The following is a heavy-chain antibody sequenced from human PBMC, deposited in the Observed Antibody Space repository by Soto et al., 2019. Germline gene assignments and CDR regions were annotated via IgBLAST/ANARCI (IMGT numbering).Heavy chain of an antibody. CDR1: VGTFSSYA. V-gene: IGHV1-69*01. CDR3: ARKAAAADYYYYGMDV. D-gene: IGHD6-13*01. CDR2: IIPIFGTA. J-gene: IGHJ6*02. Sequence: QVQLVQSGAEVKKPGSSVKVSCKASVGTFSSYAISWVRQAPGQGLEWMGGIIPIFGTANYAQKFQGRVTITADESTSTAYMELSSLRSEDTAVYYCARKAAAADYYYYGMDVWGQGTTVTVSS.